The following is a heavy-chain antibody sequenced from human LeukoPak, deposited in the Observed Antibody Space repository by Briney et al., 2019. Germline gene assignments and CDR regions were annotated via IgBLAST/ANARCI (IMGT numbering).Heavy chain of an antibody. CDR1: GGSFSGYY. V-gene: IGHV4-34*01. Sequence: SETLSLTCAVYGGSFSGYYWSWIRQPPGKGLDCIGEINHSGSTNYNPSLKSRVTISVDTSKNQFSLKLSSVTAADTAVYYCARGRRGYSYGPGDYWGQGTLVTVSS. CDR3: ARGRRGYSYGPGDY. D-gene: IGHD5-18*01. CDR2: INHSGST. J-gene: IGHJ4*02.